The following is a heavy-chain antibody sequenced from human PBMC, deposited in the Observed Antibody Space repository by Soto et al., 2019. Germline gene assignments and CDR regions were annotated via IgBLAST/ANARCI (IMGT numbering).Heavy chain of an antibody. CDR3: AKDDGPIDGSGYDAFDI. D-gene: IGHD3-22*01. J-gene: IGHJ3*02. CDR2: ISYDGSNK. V-gene: IGHV3-30*18. Sequence: GGSLRLSCAASGFTFSSYGMHWVRQAPGKGLEWVAVISYDGSNKYYADSVKGRFTISRDNSKNTLYLQMNSLRAEDTAVYYCAKDDGPIDGSGYDAFDIWGQGTMVTVSS. CDR1: GFTFSSYG.